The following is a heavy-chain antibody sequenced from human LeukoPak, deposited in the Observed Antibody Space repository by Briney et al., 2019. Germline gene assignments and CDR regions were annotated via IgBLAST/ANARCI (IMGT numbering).Heavy chain of an antibody. D-gene: IGHD3-22*01. CDR3: ARDLRYYDSNSPDAFDI. Sequence: SETLSLTCTVSGGSISSYYWSWIRQPPGKGLEWIGYIYYSGSTNYNPSLKSRVTISVDMSKNQFSLKLSSVTAADTAVYYCARDLRYYDSNSPDAFDIWGQGTMVTVSS. V-gene: IGHV4-59*01. J-gene: IGHJ3*02. CDR1: GGSISSYY. CDR2: IYYSGST.